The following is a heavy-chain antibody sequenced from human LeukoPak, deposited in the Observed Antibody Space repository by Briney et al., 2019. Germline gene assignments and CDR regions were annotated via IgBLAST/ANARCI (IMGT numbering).Heavy chain of an antibody. V-gene: IGHV1-2*02. CDR3: ARRHFGSGTYVDY. J-gene: IGHJ4*02. D-gene: IGHD3-10*01. Sequence: GASVKVSCKASGYTFTSYYMHWVRQAPGQGLEWMGWSNPNSGDTQYAQKFQGRVTMTTDTSLTTAYMELRRLRSDDTAVYYCARRHFGSGTYVDYWGQGTLVTVSS. CDR2: SNPNSGDT. CDR1: GYTFTSYY.